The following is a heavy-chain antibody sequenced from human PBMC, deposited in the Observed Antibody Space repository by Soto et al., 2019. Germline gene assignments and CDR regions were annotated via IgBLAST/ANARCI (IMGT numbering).Heavy chain of an antibody. CDR3: ARDLSRGLAAG. CDR2: ISAYNGNT. D-gene: IGHD6-13*01. CDR1: GYTFSSYG. J-gene: IGHJ4*02. V-gene: IGHV1-18*01. Sequence: QVQLVQSGAEGKKPGASVKLSCKASGYTFSSYGISWVRQAPGQELEWMGWISAYNGNTKYAQKLQGRVTMTTDTSTSTASMELRSLRSDDTAVYYCARDLSRGLAAGWGQGTLVTVSS.